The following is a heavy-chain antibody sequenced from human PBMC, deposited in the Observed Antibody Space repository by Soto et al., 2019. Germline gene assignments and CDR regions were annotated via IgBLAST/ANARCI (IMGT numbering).Heavy chain of an antibody. V-gene: IGHV3-23*01. CDR2: ISGSGGST. Sequence: EVQLLESGGGLVQPGGSLRLSCAASGFTFSSYAMSWVRQAPGKGLEWVSAISGSGGSTYYADSVKGRFTISRDNSKNTLYLQMNSQRAEDTAVYYCAKGGDRSSSWAEGVFDYWGQGTLVTVSS. D-gene: IGHD6-13*01. J-gene: IGHJ4*02. CDR1: GFTFSSYA. CDR3: AKGGDRSSSWAEGVFDY.